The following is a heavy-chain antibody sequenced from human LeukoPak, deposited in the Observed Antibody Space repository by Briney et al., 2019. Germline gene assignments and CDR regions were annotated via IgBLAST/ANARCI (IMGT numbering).Heavy chain of an antibody. Sequence: GASVTVSCKASGYTFTSYGISWVRQAPGQGLEWMGWISAYNGNTNYAQKLQGRVTMTTDTSTSTAYMELRSLRSDDTAVYYCARGKLGYCSSTSRYRPGDAFDIWGQGTMVTVSS. D-gene: IGHD2-2*01. V-gene: IGHV1-18*01. CDR3: ARGKLGYCSSTSRYRPGDAFDI. J-gene: IGHJ3*02. CDR2: ISAYNGNT. CDR1: GYTFTSYG.